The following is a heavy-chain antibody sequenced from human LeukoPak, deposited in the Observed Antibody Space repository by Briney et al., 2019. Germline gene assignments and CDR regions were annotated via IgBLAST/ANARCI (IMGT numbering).Heavy chain of an antibody. D-gene: IGHD6-6*01. CDR1: GFTFSNSA. Sequence: GGSLTLSCAASGFTFSNSAIYWVRQAPGKGLEWVSFISDSGGVTYYADSVKGRFTISRDNSKNTLYLQMNSLRAEDTAVYYCARGAARAFDYWGQGTLVTVSS. CDR3: ARGAARAFDY. V-gene: IGHV3-23*01. J-gene: IGHJ4*02. CDR2: ISDSGGVT.